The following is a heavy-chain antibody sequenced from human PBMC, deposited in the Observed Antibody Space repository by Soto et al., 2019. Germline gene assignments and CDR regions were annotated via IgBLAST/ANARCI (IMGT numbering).Heavy chain of an antibody. D-gene: IGHD1-20*01. V-gene: IGHV3-23*01. J-gene: IGHJ4*02. CDR3: AKLTSVTGQRPITGNFDY. CDR1: GFTFSSYA. CDR2: ISASGVVT. Sequence: GGSLRLSCAASGFTFSSYAMSWVRQAPGKGLEWVSTISASGVVTYYADSVKGRFTISKDNSKNTLYLQMISLRAEDTAVYYCAKLTSVTGQRPITGNFDYWGQGTLVTVSS.